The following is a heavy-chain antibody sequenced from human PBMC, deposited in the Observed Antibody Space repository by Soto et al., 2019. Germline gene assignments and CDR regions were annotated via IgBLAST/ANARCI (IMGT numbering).Heavy chain of an antibody. CDR2: ISDSGTT. Sequence: LCGGSISSGAYSWNWIRQPPGKGLEWIGYISDSGTTSYNPSLQSRVTMSVDRSKNLFSLKVSSLTAADTAVYFCARFTTYDSSGYYLDAFDVWGQGTMVTVSS. V-gene: IGHV4-30-2*01. D-gene: IGHD3-22*01. J-gene: IGHJ3*01. CDR3: ARFTTYDSSGYYLDAFDV. CDR1: GGSISSGAYS.